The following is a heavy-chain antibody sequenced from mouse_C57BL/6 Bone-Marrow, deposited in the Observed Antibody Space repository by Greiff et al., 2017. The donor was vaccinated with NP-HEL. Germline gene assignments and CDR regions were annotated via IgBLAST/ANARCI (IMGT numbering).Heavy chain of an antibody. CDR2: IDHSDSYT. J-gene: IGHJ3*01. CDR1: GYTFTSYW. D-gene: IGHD2-4*01. Sequence: QVQLQQPGAELVKPGASVKLSCKASGYTFTSYWMRWVKQRPGQGLEWIGEIDHSDSYTNYHQKFKGQATLPVDTSSSTAYMPLSSLTSEDSAVYYCARWVYDYDDVVAYWGQGTRVTVSA. CDR3: ARWVYDYDDVVAY. V-gene: IGHV1-50*01.